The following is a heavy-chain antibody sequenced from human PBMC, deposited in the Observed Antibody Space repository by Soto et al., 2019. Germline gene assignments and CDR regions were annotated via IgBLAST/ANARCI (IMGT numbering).Heavy chain of an antibody. Sequence: PSATLSLTCTFSGGSISSGIYYWAWIRQHPGKGLEWIGYIYHSGSTYYNPSLKSRVDISVDRSKNQFSLKLSSVSAADTAVYYCAREKCSTSCPMDVWGQGTTVTGSS. CDR3: AREKCSTSCPMDV. J-gene: IGHJ6*02. D-gene: IGHD2-2*01. CDR1: GGSISSGIYY. V-gene: IGHV4-31*03. CDR2: IYHSGST.